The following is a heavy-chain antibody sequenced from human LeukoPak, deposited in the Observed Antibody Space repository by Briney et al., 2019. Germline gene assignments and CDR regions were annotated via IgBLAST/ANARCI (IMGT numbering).Heavy chain of an antibody. V-gene: IGHV3-48*04. CDR2: ISGDTSTI. CDR3: VRGTAAAGLGY. D-gene: IGHD6-13*01. Sequence: GGSLRLSCAASGFTFSSFSMNWVRQAPRKGLEWVSYISGDTSTIYSPDSVKGRFTISSDDPKNSLYLQMNSLQAEDTAVYYCVRGTAAAGLGYWGQGTLVTVSS. J-gene: IGHJ4*02. CDR1: GFTFSSFS.